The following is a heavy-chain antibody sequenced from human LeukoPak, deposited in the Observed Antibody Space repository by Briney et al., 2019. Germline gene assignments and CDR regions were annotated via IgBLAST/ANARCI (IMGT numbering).Heavy chain of an antibody. CDR2: INSDGSST. CDR1: RFTFSRSW. CDR3: VRDTYYGMDV. V-gene: IGHV3-74*01. Sequence: QPGGSLRLSCAASRFTFSRSWMHWVRQGPGKGLVWVSRINSDGSSTRYADFVKGRFTISRDNAKNTLYLQMNSLRSEDTALYYCVRDTYYGMDVWGQGTTVTVSS. J-gene: IGHJ6*02.